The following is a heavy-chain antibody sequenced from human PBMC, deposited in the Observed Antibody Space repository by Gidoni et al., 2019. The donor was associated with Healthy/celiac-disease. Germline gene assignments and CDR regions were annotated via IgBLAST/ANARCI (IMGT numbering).Heavy chain of an antibody. CDR2: ISSNGGST. J-gene: IGHJ6*02. CDR1: GFTFSSYA. CDR3: ARGVYDILTGRYNGAVDYYYYYGMDV. Sequence: EVQLVASGGGLVQPGGSLRLSCAASGFTFSSYAMHWVRQAPGKGLEYVSAISSNGGSTYYANSVKGRFTIARDNSKNTLYLQMGSLRAEDMAVYFCARGVYDILTGRYNGAVDYYYYYGMDVWGQGTTVTVSS. V-gene: IGHV3-64*01. D-gene: IGHD3-9*01.